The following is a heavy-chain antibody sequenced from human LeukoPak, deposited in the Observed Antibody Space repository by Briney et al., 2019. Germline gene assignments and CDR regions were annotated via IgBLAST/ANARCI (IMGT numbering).Heavy chain of an antibody. V-gene: IGHV3-23*01. CDR1: GFTFSSYA. Sequence: GGSLRLSCAASGFTFSSYAMSWVRQAPGKGLEWVSAISGSGGSTYYADSVKGRFTISRDNSKNTLYLQMNSLRAEDTAVYYCAKDQCNTSPYYYGMDVWGQGTTVTVSS. D-gene: IGHD2-2*01. CDR3: AKDQCNTSPYYYGMDV. CDR2: ISGSGGST. J-gene: IGHJ6*02.